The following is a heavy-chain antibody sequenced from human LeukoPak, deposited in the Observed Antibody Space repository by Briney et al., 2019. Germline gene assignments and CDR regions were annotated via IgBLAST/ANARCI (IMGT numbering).Heavy chain of an antibody. J-gene: IGHJ3*02. CDR3: AQGGYFDWAGDVNAFDI. CDR1: GFTFDEYA. Sequence: GSSLTLSCAPSGFTFDEYAMQWVRQAAGKGLEGVSGISWNSGSLGYADSVKGRFTISRDNAKTSMYLQMNRLRSEDTALYSCAQGGYFDWAGDVNAFDIWGQGTMVTVSS. V-gene: IGHV3-9*01. CDR2: ISWNSGSL. D-gene: IGHD3-9*01.